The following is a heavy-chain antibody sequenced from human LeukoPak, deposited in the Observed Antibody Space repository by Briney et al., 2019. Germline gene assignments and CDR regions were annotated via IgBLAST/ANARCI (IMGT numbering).Heavy chain of an antibody. CDR2: ISSGSTYM. CDR3: GRVGGRSKAAKGDAFDI. CDR1: GFTFSSYS. V-gene: IGHV3-21*01. Sequence: DPGGSLRLSCAASGFTFSSYSMNWVRQAPGKGLEWVSSISSGSTYMYYADSVKGRFTISRDNAQNSMYLQMNSLRAEDTAVYYRGRVGGRSKAAKGDAFDIWGQGTMVTVSS. J-gene: IGHJ3*02. D-gene: IGHD6-6*01.